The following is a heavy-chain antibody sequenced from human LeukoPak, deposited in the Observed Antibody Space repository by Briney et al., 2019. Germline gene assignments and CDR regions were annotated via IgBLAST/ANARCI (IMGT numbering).Heavy chain of an antibody. J-gene: IGHJ4*02. V-gene: IGHV3-23*01. CDR3: AKDDIVVVTATGFFDY. Sequence: GGSLRLSCTVSGFTVSSNSMSWVRQAPGKGLEWVSAISGSGGSTYYADSVKGRFTISRDNSKNTLYLQMNSLRAEDTAVYYCAKDDIVVVTATGFFDYWGQGTLVTVSS. CDR2: ISGSGGST. D-gene: IGHD2-21*02. CDR1: GFTVSSNS.